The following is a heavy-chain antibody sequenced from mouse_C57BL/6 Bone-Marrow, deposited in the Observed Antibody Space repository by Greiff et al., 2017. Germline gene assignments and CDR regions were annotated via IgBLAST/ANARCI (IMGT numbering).Heavy chain of an antibody. Sequence: EVMLVESGEGLVKPGGSLKLSCAASGFTFSSYAMSWVRQTPEKRLEWVAYISSGGDYIYYADTVKGRFTISRDNARNTLYLQMSSLKSEDTAMYYCTRENYYGSSYDYDAMDYWGQGTSVTVSS. CDR3: TRENYYGSSYDYDAMDY. CDR1: GFTFSSYA. V-gene: IGHV5-9-1*02. CDR2: ISSGGDYI. J-gene: IGHJ4*01. D-gene: IGHD1-1*01.